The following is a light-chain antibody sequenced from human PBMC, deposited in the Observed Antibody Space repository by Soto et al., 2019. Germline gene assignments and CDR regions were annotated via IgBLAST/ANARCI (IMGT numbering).Light chain of an antibody. Sequence: QSVLTQPPSVSVAPGQRVTISCTGSSFNIGAGYDVHWYQQLPGTAPKLLIYGNSNRPSGVPDRFSGSKSGTSASLAITGLQAEDDAHYYRTSYDSSLSGSYVFGTGTKVTVL. V-gene: IGLV1-40*01. CDR2: GNS. J-gene: IGLJ1*01. CDR1: SFNIGAGYD. CDR3: TSYDSSLSGSYV.